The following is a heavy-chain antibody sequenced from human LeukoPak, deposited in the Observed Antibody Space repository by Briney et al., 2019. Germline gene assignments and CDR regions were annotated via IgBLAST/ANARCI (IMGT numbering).Heavy chain of an antibody. D-gene: IGHD3-22*01. CDR1: GFTFSSYW. CDR3: AREHYDSTLGPLPYYFDY. Sequence: GGSLRLSCAASGFTFSSYWMSWVRQAPGKGLEWVANIKQDGSEKYYVDSVKGRFTISRDNAKNSLYLQMNSLRAEDTAVYYCAREHYDSTLGPLPYYFDYWGQGTLVTVSS. J-gene: IGHJ4*02. CDR2: IKQDGSEK. V-gene: IGHV3-7*01.